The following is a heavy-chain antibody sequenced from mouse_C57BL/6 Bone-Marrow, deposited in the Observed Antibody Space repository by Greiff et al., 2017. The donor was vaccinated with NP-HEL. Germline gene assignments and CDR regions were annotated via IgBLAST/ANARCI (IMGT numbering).Heavy chain of an antibody. V-gene: IGHV1-42*01. CDR2: IKPSTGGT. Sequence: VQLQQSGPELVKPGASVEISCKASGYSFTGYYMNWVKQSPEKSLEWIGEIKPSTGGTTYNQKFKAKATLTVDKSASTAYMQLKSLTAEDSAVYYCASPGFAYWGQGTLVTVSA. CDR1: GYSFTGYY. J-gene: IGHJ3*01. CDR3: ASPGFAY.